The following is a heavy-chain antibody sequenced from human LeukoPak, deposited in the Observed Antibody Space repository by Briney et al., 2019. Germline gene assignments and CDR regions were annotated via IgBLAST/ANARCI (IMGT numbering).Heavy chain of an antibody. D-gene: IGHD1-7*01. CDR3: ARGYNWNYVRYFDY. CDR1: GFTFSDYY. V-gene: IGHV3-11*04. Sequence: PGGSLRLSCAASGFTFSDYYMSWIRQAPGKGLEWVSYISSSGSTIYYADSMKGRFTISRDNAKNSLSLQMNSLRAEDTAVYYCARGYNWNYVRYFDYWGQGTLVTVSS. J-gene: IGHJ4*02. CDR2: ISSSGSTI.